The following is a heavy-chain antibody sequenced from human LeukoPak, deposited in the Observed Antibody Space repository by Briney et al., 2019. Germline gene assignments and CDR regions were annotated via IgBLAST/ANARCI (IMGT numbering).Heavy chain of an antibody. D-gene: IGHD3-9*01. V-gene: IGHV3-30*02. J-gene: IGHJ4*02. Sequence: GGSLRLSCAASGFTSSSYGMHWVRQAPGKGLEWVAFIRYDGSNKYYADSVKGRFTISRDNSKNTLYLQMNSLRAEDTAVYYCAKGDSFNFDYWGQGTLVTVSS. CDR2: IRYDGSNK. CDR3: AKGDSFNFDY. CDR1: GFTSSSYG.